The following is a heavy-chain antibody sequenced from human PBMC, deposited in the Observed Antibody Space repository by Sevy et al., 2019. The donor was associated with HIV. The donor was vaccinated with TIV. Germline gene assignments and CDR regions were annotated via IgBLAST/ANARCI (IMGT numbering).Heavy chain of an antibody. CDR3: ASPFLYSSSPEADY. CDR2: INTNTGKP. V-gene: IGHV7-4-1*02. Sequence: ASVKVSCKASGYDITNYAINWVRQAPGQGLEWMGWINTNTGKPTYAQAFKGRFVFSLDTSVSTAYLQISSLKAEDTAMYYCASPFLYSSSPEADYWGQGTLVTVSS. D-gene: IGHD5-18*01. J-gene: IGHJ4*02. CDR1: GYDITNYA.